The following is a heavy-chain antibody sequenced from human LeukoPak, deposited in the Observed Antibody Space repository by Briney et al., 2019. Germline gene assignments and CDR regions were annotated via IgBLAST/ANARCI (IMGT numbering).Heavy chain of an antibody. V-gene: IGHV4-59*11. Sequence: SETLSLTCTVSDGSISNHYWSWIRQPPGKGLEWIGYIYSSGSTSYNPSLKSRVTISVDTSKNQISLKLSSVTAADTAVYYCARAGDDSSGYIIQWGQGTLVTVSS. CDR2: IYSSGST. D-gene: IGHD3-22*01. CDR1: DGSISNHY. CDR3: ARAGDDSSGYIIQ. J-gene: IGHJ4*02.